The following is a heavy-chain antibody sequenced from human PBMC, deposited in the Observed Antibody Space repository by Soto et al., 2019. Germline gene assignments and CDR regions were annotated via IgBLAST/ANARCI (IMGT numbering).Heavy chain of an antibody. CDR3: AKGRGYCSSTSCYVGSAY. CDR1: GFTFSSYA. J-gene: IGHJ4*02. V-gene: IGHV3-23*01. D-gene: IGHD2-2*01. CDR2: ISGSGGST. Sequence: EVQLLESGGGLVQPGGSLRLSCAASGFTFSSYAMSWVRQAPGQGLEWVSAISGSGGSTYYADSVKGRFTISRDNSKNTLYLQMNSLRAGDTAVYDCAKGRGYCSSTSCYVGSAYWGQGTLVTVSS.